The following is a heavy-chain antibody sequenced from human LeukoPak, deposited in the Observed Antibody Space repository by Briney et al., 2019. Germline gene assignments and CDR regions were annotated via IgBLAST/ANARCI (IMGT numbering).Heavy chain of an antibody. V-gene: IGHV3-23*01. Sequence: GGSLRLSCAASGFTFSSYAMNWVRQAPGKGLEWVSGISGSGGSTYYADSVKGRFTISRDNSKNTLYLQMNSLRAEDTAMYYCARDADGYGDWGQGTLVIVSS. J-gene: IGHJ4*02. CDR1: GFTFSSYA. CDR2: ISGSGGST. D-gene: IGHD5-24*01. CDR3: ARDADGYGD.